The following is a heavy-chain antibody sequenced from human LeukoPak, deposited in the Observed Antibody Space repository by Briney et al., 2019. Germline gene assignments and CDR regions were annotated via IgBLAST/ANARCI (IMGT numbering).Heavy chain of an antibody. CDR3: AKDRSDIIVVPAAIPDY. D-gene: IGHD2-2*01. Sequence: GGTLRLSCAGSGFTFSSYGMNWVRQAPGKGLEWVSSISGSVGSTFYADSVKGRFTISRDNSKNTLFLQMNSLRAEDTVVYYCAKDRSDIIVVPAAIPDYWGQGTLVTVSS. V-gene: IGHV3-23*01. CDR2: ISGSVGST. J-gene: IGHJ4*02. CDR1: GFTFSSYG.